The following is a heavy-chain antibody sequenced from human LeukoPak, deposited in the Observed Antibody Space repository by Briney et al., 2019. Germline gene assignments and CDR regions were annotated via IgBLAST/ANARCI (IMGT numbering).Heavy chain of an antibody. Sequence: SETLSLTCTVSGGSISSGSYYCSWIRQPPGKGLEWIGYIYYSGSTNYNPSLKSRVTISVDTSKNQFSLKLSSVTAADTAVYYCARGSVVVAATLWFDPWGQGTLVTVSS. V-gene: IGHV4-61*01. CDR2: IYYSGST. D-gene: IGHD2-15*01. CDR1: GGSISSGSYY. J-gene: IGHJ5*02. CDR3: ARGSVVVAATLWFDP.